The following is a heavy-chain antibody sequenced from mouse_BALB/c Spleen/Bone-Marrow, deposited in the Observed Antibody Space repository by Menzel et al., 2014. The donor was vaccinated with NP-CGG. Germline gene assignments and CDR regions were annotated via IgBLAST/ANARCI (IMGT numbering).Heavy chain of an antibody. D-gene: IGHD1-1*01. CDR2: IDPANGNT. Sequence: QLQQSGAELVKPGVSVKLSCTASGFNIKDTYMHWVKQRPEQGLEWIGRIDPANGNTKYDPKFQGKATITADTSSNTAYLQLSSLTSEDTAVYYCAMYYYGSSLFAYWSEATPATI. V-gene: IGHV14-3*02. CDR1: GFNIKDTY. J-gene: IGHJ3*01. CDR3: AMYYYGSSLFAY.